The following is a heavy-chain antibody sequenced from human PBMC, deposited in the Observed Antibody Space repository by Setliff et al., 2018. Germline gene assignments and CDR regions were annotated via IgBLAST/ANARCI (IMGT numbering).Heavy chain of an antibody. CDR1: GYTFISYD. V-gene: IGHV1-3*01. Sequence: ASVKVSCKASGYTFISYDISWVRQAPGQGLEWMGWINAGNGNTRYSQKFQGRVTITRDTSANTAYMELSSLRSEDTAVYYCAKSGTPVGGYSYGPPWLYLGYYGMDVWGQGTTVTVSS. CDR3: AKSGTPVGGYSYGPPWLYLGYYGMDV. CDR2: INAGNGNT. D-gene: IGHD5-18*01. J-gene: IGHJ6*02.